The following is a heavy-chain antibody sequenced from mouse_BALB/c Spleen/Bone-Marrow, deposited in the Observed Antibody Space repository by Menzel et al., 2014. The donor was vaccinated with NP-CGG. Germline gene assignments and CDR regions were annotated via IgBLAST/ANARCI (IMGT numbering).Heavy chain of an antibody. Sequence: QVHVKQSGAELVKPGASVKLSCKASGYTFTSYYMYWVKQRPGQGLERIGEINPSNGGTNFNEKFKSKATLTVDKSSSTAYMQLSSLTSEDSAVYYCTRSYYGNYFDVWGAGTTVTVSS. D-gene: IGHD2-1*01. CDR1: GYTFTSYY. CDR3: TRSYYGNYFDV. CDR2: INPSNGGT. J-gene: IGHJ1*01. V-gene: IGHV1S81*02.